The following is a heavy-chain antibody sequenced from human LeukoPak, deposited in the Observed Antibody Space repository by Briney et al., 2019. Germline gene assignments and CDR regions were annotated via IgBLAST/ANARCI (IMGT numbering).Heavy chain of an antibody. CDR2: LTPDGIHK. J-gene: IGHJ5*01. CDR3: ARDPYTSASDS. Sequence: GGSLRLSCAASGFSFSDYWMTWDREAPGKGLEWVANLTPDGIHKYYVDSVKGRFTISRDNAKNSMFLQMSSLRVEDTAVYYCARDPYTSASDSWGQGTLVSVSS. CDR1: GFSFSDYW. V-gene: IGHV3-7*01.